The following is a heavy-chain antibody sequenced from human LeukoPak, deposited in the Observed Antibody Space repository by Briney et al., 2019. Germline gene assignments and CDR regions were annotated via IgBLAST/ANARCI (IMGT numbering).Heavy chain of an antibody. V-gene: IGHV1-18*01. CDR3: ARELPRPYYYYMDV. Sequence: ASVKVSCKASGYTFTSYAMNWVRQAPGQGLEWMGWITPSSGGTIYAQKLQGRVTMTTDTSTSTAYMELRSLRSDDTAVYYCARELPRPYYYYMDVWGKGTTVTVSS. J-gene: IGHJ6*03. D-gene: IGHD1-1*01. CDR1: GYTFTSYA. CDR2: ITPSSGGT.